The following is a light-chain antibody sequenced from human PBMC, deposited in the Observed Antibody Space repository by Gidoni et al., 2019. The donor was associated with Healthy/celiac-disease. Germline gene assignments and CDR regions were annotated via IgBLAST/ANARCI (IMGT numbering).Light chain of an antibody. Sequence: DIVMTQSPLSLPVTPGEPASISCRSSQSLLHSNGYNYLDWYLQKPEQSPQLLIYLGSNRASGVPDRFSGSGSGTDFTLKISRVETEDVGVYYCMQALQTHSITFGQGTRLEIK. J-gene: IGKJ5*01. CDR1: QSLLHSNGYNY. V-gene: IGKV2-28*01. CDR3: MQALQTHSIT. CDR2: LGS.